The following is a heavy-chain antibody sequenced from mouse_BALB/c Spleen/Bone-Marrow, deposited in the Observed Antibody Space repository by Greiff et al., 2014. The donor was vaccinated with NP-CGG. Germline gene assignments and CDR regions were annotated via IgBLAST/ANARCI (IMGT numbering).Heavy chain of an antibody. CDR3: ARGSMITTDWFAY. Sequence: VQLQQSGPELVRPGVSVKISCKGSGYTFTDYAMHWVKQSHAKSLEWIGVISTYSGNTNYNQKFKGKATKTVDKSSSTAYMELARLTSEDSAIYYCARGSMITTDWFAYWGQGTLVTVSA. J-gene: IGHJ3*01. D-gene: IGHD2-4*01. V-gene: IGHV1-67*01. CDR2: ISTYSGNT. CDR1: GYTFTDYA.